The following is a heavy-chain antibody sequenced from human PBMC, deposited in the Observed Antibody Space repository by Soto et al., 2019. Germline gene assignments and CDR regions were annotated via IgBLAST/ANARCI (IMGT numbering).Heavy chain of an antibody. CDR1: GGTFSSYT. J-gene: IGHJ3*02. Sequence: QVQLVQSGAEVKKPGSSVKVSCKASGGTFSSYTISWVRQAPGQGLEWMGRIIPILGIANYAQKFQGRVTITADKSTSTAYMELSSLRSEDTAVYYCARDHSSGATNALDIWGQGTMVTVSS. CDR3: ARDHSSGATNALDI. V-gene: IGHV1-69*08. D-gene: IGHD1-26*01. CDR2: IIPILGIA.